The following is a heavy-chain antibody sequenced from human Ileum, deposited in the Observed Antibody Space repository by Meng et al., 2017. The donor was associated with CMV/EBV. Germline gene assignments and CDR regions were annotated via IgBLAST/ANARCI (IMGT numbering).Heavy chain of an antibody. J-gene: IGHJ4*02. V-gene: IGHV3-23*01. CDR1: GFTFSNFA. CDR2: ISSGGGRT. Sequence: GESLKISCAASGFTFSNFAMTWVRQAPGKGLEWVSGISSGGGRTHYADSVKGRFTISRDNSKNTLFLQMNSLRVDDTAVYYCAKQMVGATTVDYWGQGTLVTVS. CDR3: AKQMVGATTVDY. D-gene: IGHD1-26*01.